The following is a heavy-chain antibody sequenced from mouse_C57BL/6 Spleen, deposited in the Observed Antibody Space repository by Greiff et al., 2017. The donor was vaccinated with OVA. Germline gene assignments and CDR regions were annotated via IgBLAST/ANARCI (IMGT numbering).Heavy chain of an antibody. J-gene: IGHJ3*01. Sequence: VQLQQPGAELVMPGASVKLSCKASGYTFTSYWMHWVKQRPGQGLEWIGEIDPSDSYTNYNQKFKGKSTLTVDKSSSTAYMQLSSLTSEDSAVYYCARGGGSSPAWFAYWGQGTLVTVSA. CDR1: GYTFTSYW. CDR2: IDPSDSYT. CDR3: ARGGGSSPAWFAY. V-gene: IGHV1-69*01. D-gene: IGHD1-1*01.